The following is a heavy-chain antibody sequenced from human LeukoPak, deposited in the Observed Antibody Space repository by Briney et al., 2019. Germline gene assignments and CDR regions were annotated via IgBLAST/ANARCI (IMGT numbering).Heavy chain of an antibody. D-gene: IGHD5-18*01. CDR2: ISTNGGST. CDR3: ARGGGRNTAMVWALDY. CDR1: GFTFSSYA. V-gene: IGHV3-64*02. J-gene: IGHJ4*02. Sequence: GGSLRLSCAASGFTFSSYAMHRVRQAPGKGLEYVSGISTNGGSTYYADSVKGRFTISRDNSKNTLFLQIGSLRDEDMAVYYCARGGGRNTAMVWALDYWGQGTLVTVSS.